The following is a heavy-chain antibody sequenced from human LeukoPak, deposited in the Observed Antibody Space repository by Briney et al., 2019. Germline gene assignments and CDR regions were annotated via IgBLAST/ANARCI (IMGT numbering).Heavy chain of an antibody. CDR1: GVILSNYW. CDR3: IRDLTGFGAFEI. Sequence: GGSLRLSCGGPGVILSNYWMHWVRHVPGKGPVWVSCINEDGSYTDYADSVKGRFTFSRDNAKSTLFLQMNSLRDDDTAIYYCIRDLTGFGAFEIWGQGTAVTVSS. D-gene: IGHD3-9*01. J-gene: IGHJ3*02. CDR2: INEDGSYT. V-gene: IGHV3-74*01.